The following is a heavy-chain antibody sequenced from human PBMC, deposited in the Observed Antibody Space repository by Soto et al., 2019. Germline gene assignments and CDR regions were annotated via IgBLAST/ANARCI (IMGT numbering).Heavy chain of an antibody. CDR2: MDPKTGNT. Sequence: ASVKVSCKASGYSFTSYDINWVRQATGQGLEWMGWMDPKTGNTDYGQKFQGRVTMTRDTSISTAYMELSSLTSEDTAVYYCARGRGWRDYWGQGTLVTVSS. J-gene: IGHJ4*02. CDR1: GYSFTSYD. D-gene: IGHD6-19*01. CDR3: ARGRGWRDY. V-gene: IGHV1-8*01.